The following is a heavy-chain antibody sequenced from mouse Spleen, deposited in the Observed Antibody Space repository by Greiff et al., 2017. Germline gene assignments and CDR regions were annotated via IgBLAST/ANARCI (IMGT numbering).Heavy chain of an antibody. CDR1: GYTFTSYW. CDR2: IDPSDSYT. V-gene: IGHV1-50*01. D-gene: IGHD2-14*01. CDR3: ARRQVLHFDY. Sequence: QVQLQQPGAELVKPGASVKLSCKASGYTFTSYWMQWVKQRPGQGLEWIGEIDPSDSYTNYNQKFKGKATLTVDTSSSTAYMQLSSLTSEDSAVYYCARRQVLHFDYWGQGTTLTVSS. J-gene: IGHJ2*01.